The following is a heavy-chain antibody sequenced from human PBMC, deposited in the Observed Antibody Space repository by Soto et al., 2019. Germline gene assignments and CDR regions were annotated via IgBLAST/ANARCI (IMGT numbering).Heavy chain of an antibody. J-gene: IGHJ4*02. CDR3: AKDASYYGSGSYYHYFDY. V-gene: IGHV3-23*01. CDR2: ISGSGGST. Sequence: EVQLLESGGGLVQPGGSLRLSCAASGFTFSSYAMSWVRQAPGKGLEWVSAISGSGGSTYYADSVKGRFTISRDNSKNTLYLQMNSLRAEDTAVYYCAKDASYYGSGSYYHYFDYWGQGTLVTVSS. D-gene: IGHD3-10*01. CDR1: GFTFSSYA.